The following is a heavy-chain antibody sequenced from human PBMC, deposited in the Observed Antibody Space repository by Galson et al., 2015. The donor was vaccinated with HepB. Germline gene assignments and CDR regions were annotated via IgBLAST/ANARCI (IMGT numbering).Heavy chain of an antibody. CDR3: ARRLAYYXDY. V-gene: IGHV3-23*01. CDR2: INNGGGDT. J-gene: IGHJ4*01. D-gene: IGHD4-17*01. Sequence: SLRLSCAASGFSXXXXXMSWVRQPPGKGLDGFSSINNGGGDTYYADSVKARLXXXRDNSKNTLFLQMNSLRVEDTAVYFCARRLAYYXDYWDXXTLVTVSS. CDR1: GFSXXXXX.